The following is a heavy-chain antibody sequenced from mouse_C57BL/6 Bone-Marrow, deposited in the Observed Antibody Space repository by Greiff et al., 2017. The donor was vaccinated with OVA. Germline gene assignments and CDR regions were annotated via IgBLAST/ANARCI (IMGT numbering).Heavy chain of an antibody. CDR3: ARRDYYGSSYTWFAY. D-gene: IGHD1-1*01. J-gene: IGHJ3*01. Sequence: EVKLMESGGGLVQPGGSLKLSCAASGFTFSDYGMAWVRQAPRKGPEWVAFISNLAYSIYYADTVTGRFTISRENAKNTLYLEMSSLRSEDTAMYYCARRDYYGSSYTWFAYWGQGTLVTVSA. CDR2: ISNLAYSI. CDR1: GFTFSDYG. V-gene: IGHV5-15*01.